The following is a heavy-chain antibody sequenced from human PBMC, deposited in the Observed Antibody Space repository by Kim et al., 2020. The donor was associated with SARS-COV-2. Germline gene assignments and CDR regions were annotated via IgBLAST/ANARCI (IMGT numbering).Heavy chain of an antibody. CDR2: IKQDGSEK. CDR3: ARDGAADTYGMDV. D-gene: IGHD6-13*01. CDR1: GFTFSSYW. J-gene: IGHJ6*02. Sequence: GGSLRLSCAASGFTFSSYWMSWVRQAPGKGLEWVANIKQDGSEKYYVDSVKGRFTISRDNAKNSLYLQMNSLRAEDTAVYYCARDGAADTYGMDVWGQGTTVTVSS. V-gene: IGHV3-7*01.